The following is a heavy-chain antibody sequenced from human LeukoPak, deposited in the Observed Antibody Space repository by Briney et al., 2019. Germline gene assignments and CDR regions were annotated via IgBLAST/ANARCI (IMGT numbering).Heavy chain of an antibody. CDR1: GFTFSSYW. CDR3: ARDLGHSSGWYGDYYYYYMDV. J-gene: IGHJ6*03. Sequence: GGSLRLSCAASGFTFSSYWMDWVRQAPGKGLVWVSRINSDGSSTSYADSVKGRCTISRGNAKDTLYLQMNSLRAEDTAVYYCARDLGHSSGWYGDYYYYYMDVWGKGTTVTVSS. CDR2: INSDGSST. V-gene: IGHV3-74*01. D-gene: IGHD6-19*01.